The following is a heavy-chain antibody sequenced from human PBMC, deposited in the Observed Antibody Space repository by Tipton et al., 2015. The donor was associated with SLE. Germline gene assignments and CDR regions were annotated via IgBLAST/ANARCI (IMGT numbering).Heavy chain of an antibody. CDR1: GVSISTYY. CDR2: ICNSGST. J-gene: IGHJ2*01. V-gene: IGHV4-59*01. Sequence: TLSLTCTVSGVSISTYYWSWIRQPPGKGLEWIGHICNSGSTNYNPSVKSRVTISVDTSKSQFSLKLSSVTAADTAVCYCARRGGNGDLRYFDLWGRGTLVTVSS. D-gene: IGHD4-17*01. CDR3: ARRGGNGDLRYFDL.